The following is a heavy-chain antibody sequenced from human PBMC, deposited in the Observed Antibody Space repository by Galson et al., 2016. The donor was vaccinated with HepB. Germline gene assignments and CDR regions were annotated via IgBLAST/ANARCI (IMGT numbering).Heavy chain of an antibody. CDR2: ISAYNGNT. Sequence: SVKVSCKASGYTFTSYGISWVRQAPGQGLEWMGWISAYNGNTNYAQKLQGRVTMTTDTSTSTAYMELRSLRSDDTAVYYCARGLCSSTSCYTFWDYYYYCMNVWGKGTTVTVSS. D-gene: IGHD2-2*01. CDR3: ARGLCSSTSCYTFWDYYYYCMNV. J-gene: IGHJ6*04. V-gene: IGHV1-18*01. CDR1: GYTFTSYG.